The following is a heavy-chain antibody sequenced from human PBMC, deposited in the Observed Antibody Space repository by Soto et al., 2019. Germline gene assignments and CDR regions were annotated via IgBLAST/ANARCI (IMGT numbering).Heavy chain of an antibody. CDR1: GFIFSDYA. D-gene: IGHD1-1*01. Sequence: GGSLRLSCAASGFIFSDYAMSWVRQAPGKGLEWVSLVRGTNENTYYADSVKGRFTISSDNSRDTLYLQMNSLRAEDTAIYYCAKDWTHFDLWGQGTLVTVSS. J-gene: IGHJ5*02. CDR2: VRGTNENT. V-gene: IGHV3-23*01. CDR3: AKDWTHFDL.